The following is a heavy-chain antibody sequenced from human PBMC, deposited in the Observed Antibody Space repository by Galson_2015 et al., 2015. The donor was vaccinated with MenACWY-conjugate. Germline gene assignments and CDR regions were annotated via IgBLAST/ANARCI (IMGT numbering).Heavy chain of an antibody. D-gene: IGHD3-10*01. V-gene: IGHV3-23*01. CDR2: ISGSGGST. Sequence: SLRLSCAASGFTFSSYAMSWVRQAPGKGLEWVSAISGSGGSTYYADSVKGRFTISRDNSKNTLYLQMNSLGAEDTAVYYCAKDGRRGGYFDYWGQGTLVTVSS. CDR3: AKDGRRGGYFDY. J-gene: IGHJ4*02. CDR1: GFTFSSYA.